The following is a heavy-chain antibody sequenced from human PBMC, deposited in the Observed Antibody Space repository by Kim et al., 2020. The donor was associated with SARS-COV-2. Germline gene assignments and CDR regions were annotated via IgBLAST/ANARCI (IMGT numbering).Heavy chain of an antibody. Sequence: SETLSLTCTVSGGSISSSSYYWGWIRQPPGKGLEWIGSIYYSGSTYYNPSLKSRVTISVDTSKNQFSLKLSSVTAADTAVYYCASSRLGWELLGGYFDYWGQGTLVTVSS. D-gene: IGHD1-26*01. CDR2: IYYSGST. CDR1: GGSISSSSYY. V-gene: IGHV4-39*07. J-gene: IGHJ4*02. CDR3: ASSRLGWELLGGYFDY.